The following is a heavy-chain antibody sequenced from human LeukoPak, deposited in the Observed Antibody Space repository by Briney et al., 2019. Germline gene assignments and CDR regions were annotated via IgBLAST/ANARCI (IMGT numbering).Heavy chain of an antibody. D-gene: IGHD1-26*01. J-gene: IGHJ4*02. CDR2: ISWNSGSI. CDR1: GFTFDDYA. V-gene: IGHV3-9*01. Sequence: GGSLRLSCAASGFTFDDYAMHWVRQAPGNGLEWVSSISWNSGSIGYADSVKGRFTISRDNAKNSLYLQMNSLRAEDTALYYCAKAPYSGSYLYFDYWGQGTLVTVSS. CDR3: AKAPYSGSYLYFDY.